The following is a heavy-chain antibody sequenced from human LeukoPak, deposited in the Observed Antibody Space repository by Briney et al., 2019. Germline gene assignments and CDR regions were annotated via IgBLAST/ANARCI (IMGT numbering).Heavy chain of an antibody. J-gene: IGHJ4*02. CDR2: IFPGDSDT. V-gene: IGHV5-51*01. Sequence: GGSLKISCKGSGSIFTSYWIGWVRQLPGKGLEWMGIIFPGDSDTRYSPSFQGQVTISADKSISTAYLQWSSLKASDTAMYYCARGWPFDYWGQGTLVTVSS. CDR1: GSIFTSYW. CDR3: ARGWPFDY.